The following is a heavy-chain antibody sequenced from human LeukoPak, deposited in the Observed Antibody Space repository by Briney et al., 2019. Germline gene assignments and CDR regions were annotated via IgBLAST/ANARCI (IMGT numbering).Heavy chain of an antibody. CDR2: ISSSSSTI. V-gene: IGHV3-48*01. Sequence: GGSLRLSCAASGFTFSSYSMNWVRQAPGKGLEWVSYISSSSSTIYYADSVKGRFTISRDNAKNSLYLQMNSLRAEDTAVYYCANYGSRGAFDIWGQGTMVTVSS. CDR3: ANYGSRGAFDI. CDR1: GFTFSSYS. D-gene: IGHD3-10*01. J-gene: IGHJ3*02.